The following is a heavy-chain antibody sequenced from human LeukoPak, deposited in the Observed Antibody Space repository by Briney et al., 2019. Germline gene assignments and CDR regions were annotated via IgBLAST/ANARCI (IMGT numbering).Heavy chain of an antibody. CDR2: ISGSGGGST. CDR3: AKGSPIYVGVVFFDF. J-gene: IGHJ4*02. Sequence: GGSLRLSCAASGFTFRRYGMSWVRQAPGKGLEWVSAISGSGGGSTYYADSVKGRFTISRDNSKNTLYLQMNSLRAEDTAFYFCAKGSPIYVGVVFFDFWGQGTLLTVSS. CDR1: GFTFRRYG. D-gene: IGHD1-26*01. V-gene: IGHV3-23*01.